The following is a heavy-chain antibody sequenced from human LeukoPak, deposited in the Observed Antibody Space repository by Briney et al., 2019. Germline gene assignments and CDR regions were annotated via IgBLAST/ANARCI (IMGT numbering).Heavy chain of an antibody. CDR3: ARVGDPGFYYFDY. D-gene: IGHD1-14*01. J-gene: IGHJ4*02. V-gene: IGHV1-2*02. CDR1: GYAFTGYY. Sequence: ASVKVSCKASGYAFTGYYMHWVRQAPGQGLEWMGWINPNSGGTNYAQKFQGRVTMTRDTSISTAHMELSRLRSDDTAVYYCARVGDPGFYYFDYWGQGTLVTVSS. CDR2: INPNSGGT.